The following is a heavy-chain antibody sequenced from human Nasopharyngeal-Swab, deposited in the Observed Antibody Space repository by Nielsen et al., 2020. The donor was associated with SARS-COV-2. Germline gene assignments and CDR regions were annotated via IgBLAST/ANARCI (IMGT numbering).Heavy chain of an antibody. CDR2: INHSGNT. Sequence: PGKGLEWIGEINHSGNTNYNPSLKSRVTISVDTSKNQFSLKLSSVTAAGTAVYYCARGRRVVRGVIITNYYYYYYMDVWGKGTTVTVSS. CDR3: ARGRRVVRGVIITNYYYYYYMDV. V-gene: IGHV4-34*01. J-gene: IGHJ6*03. D-gene: IGHD3-10*01.